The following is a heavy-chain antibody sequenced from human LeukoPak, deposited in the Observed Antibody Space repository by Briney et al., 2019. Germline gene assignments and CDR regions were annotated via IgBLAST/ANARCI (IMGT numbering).Heavy chain of an antibody. CDR1: GGTFSSYA. Sequence: ASVKVSCKASGGTFSSYAISWVRQAPGQGLEWMGWMDPNSGNTGYAQKFQGRVTMTRNTSISTAYMELSSLRSEDTAVYYCARAGGADWFDPWGQGTLVTVSS. J-gene: IGHJ5*02. CDR2: MDPNSGNT. D-gene: IGHD1-26*01. V-gene: IGHV1-8*02. CDR3: ARAGGADWFDP.